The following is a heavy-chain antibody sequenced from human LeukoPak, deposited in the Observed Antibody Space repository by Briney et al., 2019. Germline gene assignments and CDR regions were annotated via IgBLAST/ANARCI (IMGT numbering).Heavy chain of an antibody. Sequence: PSETLSLTCTVSGGSICSYYWSWIRQPPGQGLEWIGYIYYSGSTNYNPSLKSRVTISVDTSKNQFSLKLSSVTAADTAVYYCARVDIAARLFDYWGQGTLVTVSS. CDR1: GGSICSYY. CDR3: ARVDIAARLFDY. V-gene: IGHV4-59*01. D-gene: IGHD6-6*01. J-gene: IGHJ4*02. CDR2: IYYSGST.